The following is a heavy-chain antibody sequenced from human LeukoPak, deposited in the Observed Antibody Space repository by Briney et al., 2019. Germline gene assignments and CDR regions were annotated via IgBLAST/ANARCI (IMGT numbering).Heavy chain of an antibody. J-gene: IGHJ4*02. CDR1: GYTLTELS. CDR2: FDPEDAET. CDR3: ATDSEGGNSPLDY. Sequence: ASVKVSCKVSGYTLTELSIHWVRQAPGKGLEWMGGFDPEDAETIYAQKFQGRVSMTEDTSTDIAYMELSSLRSEDTAVYYCATDSEGGNSPLDYWGQGSLVTVSS. D-gene: IGHD4-23*01. V-gene: IGHV1-24*01.